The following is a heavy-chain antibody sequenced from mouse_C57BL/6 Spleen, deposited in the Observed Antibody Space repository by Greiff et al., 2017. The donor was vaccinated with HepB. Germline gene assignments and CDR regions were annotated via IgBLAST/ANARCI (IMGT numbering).Heavy chain of an antibody. CDR2: INYDGSST. Sequence: EVKLMESEGGLVQPGSSMKLSCTASGFTFSDYYMAWVRQVPEKGLEWVANINYDGSSTYYLDSLKSRFIISRDNAKNILYLQMSSLKSEDTATYYCARDRLYYGSSPLAMDYWGQGTSVTVSS. D-gene: IGHD1-1*01. V-gene: IGHV5-16*01. CDR3: ARDRLYYGSSPLAMDY. J-gene: IGHJ4*01. CDR1: GFTFSDYY.